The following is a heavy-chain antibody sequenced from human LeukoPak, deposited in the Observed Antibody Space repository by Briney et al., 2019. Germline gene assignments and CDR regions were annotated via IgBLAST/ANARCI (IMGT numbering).Heavy chain of an antibody. CDR2: IDPSDSYT. J-gene: IGHJ2*01. V-gene: IGHV5-10-1*01. CDR3: ARHGSLNWYFDL. CDR1: GYSFTSYW. Sequence: LGESLKISCKGSGYSFTSYWIGWVRQMPGKGLEWMGSIDPSDSYTNYSPSFQGHVTLSADKSIATAYLQWSSLEASDTAMYYCARHGSLNWYFDLRGRGTLVTVSS.